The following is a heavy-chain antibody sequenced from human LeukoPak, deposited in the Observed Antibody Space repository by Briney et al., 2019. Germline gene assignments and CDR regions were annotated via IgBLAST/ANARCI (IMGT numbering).Heavy chain of an antibody. CDR1: GGSFSGYY. D-gene: IGHD3-10*01. V-gene: IGHV4-34*01. J-gene: IGHJ6*04. CDR2: INHSGST. Sequence: SETLSLTCAVYGGSFSGYYWSWIRQPPGKGLELMGEINHSGSTNYNPSLKSRGTISVETSKTQFSLKLSSVAAADTAVYYCARGRITMVRGGPHRPPYYYGMDVWRKGTTVTVSS. CDR3: ARGRITMVRGGPHRPPYYYGMDV.